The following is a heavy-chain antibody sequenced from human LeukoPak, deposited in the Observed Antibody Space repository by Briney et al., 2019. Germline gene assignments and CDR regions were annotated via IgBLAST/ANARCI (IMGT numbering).Heavy chain of an antibody. D-gene: IGHD3-9*01. Sequence: GRSLRLSCPASGFTFDDYAMHWVRQAPGKGLEWVSHIIWNSGTKGYADSVRGRFTISRDNSKNTLHLQMNSLRAEDTVFYYCARAIYFDWLSIDYWGQGTLVTVSS. CDR1: GFTFDDYA. J-gene: IGHJ4*02. V-gene: IGHV3-9*01. CDR2: IIWNSGTK. CDR3: ARAIYFDWLSIDY.